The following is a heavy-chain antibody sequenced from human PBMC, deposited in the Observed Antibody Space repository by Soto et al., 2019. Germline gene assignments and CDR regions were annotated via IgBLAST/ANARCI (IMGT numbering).Heavy chain of an antibody. CDR2: IYSGGNT. Sequence: EVQLVESGGGLVQPGGSLRLSCAASGFTVSSNYMSWVRQAPGKGLEWVSVIYSGGNTYYADSVKGRFTISRDNSKNTLYLQMNSLRAEDTAVYYCARDRVSSTYYYYYMDVWGKGTTVTVSS. CDR3: ARDRVSSTYYYYYMDV. J-gene: IGHJ6*03. CDR1: GFTVSSNY. D-gene: IGHD6-13*01. V-gene: IGHV3-66*01.